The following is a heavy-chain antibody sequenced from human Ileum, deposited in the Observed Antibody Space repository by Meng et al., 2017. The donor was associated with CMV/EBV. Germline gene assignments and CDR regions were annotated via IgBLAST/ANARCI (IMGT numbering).Heavy chain of an antibody. J-gene: IGHJ4*02. D-gene: IGHD3-10*01. V-gene: IGHV3-74*01. Sequence: GGSLRLSCAASGFTFSNYWMHWVRQAPGKGLVWVSHINNGGNSVTYADSVKGRFTISRDNAKNTLYLQMSSLSAEDTAVYYCARAGGGFDYWGQGTPVTVSS. CDR2: INNGGNSV. CDR3: ARAGGGFDY. CDR1: GFTFSNYW.